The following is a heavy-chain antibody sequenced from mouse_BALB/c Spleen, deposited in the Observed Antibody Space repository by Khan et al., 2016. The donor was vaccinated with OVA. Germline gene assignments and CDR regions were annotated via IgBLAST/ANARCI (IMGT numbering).Heavy chain of an antibody. D-gene: IGHD2-3*01. CDR1: GYSITSDYA. CDR2: ISYSGST. V-gene: IGHV3-2*02. Sequence: EVQLVESGPGLVKPSQSLSLSCTVTGYSITSDYAWNWIRQFPGNKLEWMGYISYSGSTNYNPALKSRISLTRDTSKNPFFMQLNSVTTEDTATYDCARDGSRHNYAMDYWGQGTSVTVSA. J-gene: IGHJ4*01. CDR3: ARDGSRHNYAMDY.